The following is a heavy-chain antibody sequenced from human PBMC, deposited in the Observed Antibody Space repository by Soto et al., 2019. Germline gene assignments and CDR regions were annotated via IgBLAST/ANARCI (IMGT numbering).Heavy chain of an antibody. D-gene: IGHD1-1*01. CDR1: GFTFGNYW. J-gene: IGHJ4*02. V-gene: IGHV3-74*01. CDR2: ISDYGRI. Sequence: GGSLRLSCAASGFTFGNYWMHWVRQAPGKGLVWVSRISDYGRINYADSVKDRFIISRDDAKSELYLQLIDLRAEDTAMYYCARGGLEPFDHWGQGALVTVSS. CDR3: ARGGLEPFDH.